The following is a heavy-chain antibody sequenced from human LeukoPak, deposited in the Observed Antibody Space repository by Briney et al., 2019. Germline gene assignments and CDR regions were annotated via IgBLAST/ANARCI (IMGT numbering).Heavy chain of an antibody. Sequence: ASVKVSCKTSGYTFTTYNIAWVRQAPGQGLEWVGWVSTYNGNTDYAQTVQGSVAMTTDTSTNTAYMDLRSLRPDDTAVYYCARPHSLGGSFYVFDYWGQGTLITVSS. CDR3: ARPHSLGGSFYVFDY. D-gene: IGHD1-26*01. J-gene: IGHJ4*02. V-gene: IGHV1-18*01. CDR1: GYTFTTYN. CDR2: VSTYNGNT.